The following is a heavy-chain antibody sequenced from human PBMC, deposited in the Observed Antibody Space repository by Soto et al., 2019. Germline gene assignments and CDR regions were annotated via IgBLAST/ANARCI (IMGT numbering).Heavy chain of an antibody. V-gene: IGHV4-4*07. Sequence: PSETLSLTCTVYGGSVSDYYWSWVRQPAGKGLEWIGRIRPGGNTNYSPSLMSRVTMSVDTSRNQFSLKLTSVTAADTAVYYCVRGTFCGSACNFASWGQGALVTVSS. J-gene: IGHJ5*01. CDR3: VRGTFCGSACNFAS. CDR2: IRPGGNT. D-gene: IGHD2-21*02. CDR1: GGSVSDYY.